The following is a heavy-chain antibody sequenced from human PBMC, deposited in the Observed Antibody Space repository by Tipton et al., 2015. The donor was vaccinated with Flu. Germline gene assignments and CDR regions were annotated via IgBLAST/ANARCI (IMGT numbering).Heavy chain of an antibody. J-gene: IGHJ6*03. Sequence: QVQLVQSGAEVKKPGSSVKVSCKASGGTFSSYAISWVRQAPGQGLEWMGWISAYNGNTNYAQKLQGRVTMTTDTSTSTAYMELRSLRSDDTAVYYCARVRTGTDREYYYYMDVWGKGTTVTVSS. CDR3: ARVRTGTDREYYYYMDV. D-gene: IGHD1-1*01. V-gene: IGHV1-18*01. CDR1: GGTFSSYA. CDR2: ISAYNGNT.